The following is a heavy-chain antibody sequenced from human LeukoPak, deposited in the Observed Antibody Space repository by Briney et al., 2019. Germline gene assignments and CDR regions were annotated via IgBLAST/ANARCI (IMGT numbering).Heavy chain of an antibody. CDR1: GGTVSSYA. J-gene: IGHJ6*04. CDR3: ARAPLPPRVSLEFYYYYGMDV. Sequence: GASVKVSCKASGGTVSSYAISWVRQAPGQGLEWMGGIIPIFVTANYAQKFQGRVTITADKSTSTAYMELSSLRSEDTAVYYCARAPLPPRVSLEFYYYYGMDVWGKGTTVTVSS. CDR2: IIPIFVTA. D-gene: IGHD3-16*02. V-gene: IGHV1-69*06.